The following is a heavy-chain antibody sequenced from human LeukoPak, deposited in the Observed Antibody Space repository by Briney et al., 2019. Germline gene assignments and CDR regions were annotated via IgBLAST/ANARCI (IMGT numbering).Heavy chain of an antibody. CDR1: GYTFTGYY. D-gene: IGHD2-15*01. CDR3: ARVGFCSGGLCPYYFDY. Sequence: ASVKVSCKASGYTFTGYYMHWVRQAPGQGLEWMGWINPYSGGTSFAQKFQGRVTMTRDTSISTAYMELSRLRSDDTAVYYCARVGFCSGGLCPYYFDYWGQGTLVTVSS. V-gene: IGHV1-2*02. CDR2: INPYSGGT. J-gene: IGHJ4*02.